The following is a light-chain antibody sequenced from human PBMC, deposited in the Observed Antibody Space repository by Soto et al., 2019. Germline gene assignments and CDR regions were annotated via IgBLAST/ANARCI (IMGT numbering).Light chain of an antibody. CDR3: SLYAGTHSVV. CDR2: EVS. CDR1: SSDIGAYKF. J-gene: IGLJ2*01. Sequence: QSVLTQPPSAPGSPGQSVAISCTGTSSDIGAYKFVSWYQQHPGKAPKLIIYEVSIRPSGVPDRFSGSKSGNTASLTVSGLLAEDEADYYCSLYAGTHSVVFGGGTKVTVL. V-gene: IGLV2-8*01.